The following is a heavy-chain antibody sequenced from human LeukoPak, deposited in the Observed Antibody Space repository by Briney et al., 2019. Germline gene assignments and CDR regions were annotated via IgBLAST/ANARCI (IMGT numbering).Heavy chain of an antibody. CDR1: GFTFSNYA. CDR3: AKGAGYSSNWNFDY. Sequence: GGSLRLSCAASGFTFSNYAMHWVRQAPGKGLEWVSYISSSSSTIYYADSVKGRFTISRDNSKNTLYLQMNSLRLEDTAGYYCAKGAGYSSNWNFDYWGQGTLVTVSS. J-gene: IGHJ4*02. CDR2: ISSSSSTI. V-gene: IGHV3-48*01. D-gene: IGHD6-13*01.